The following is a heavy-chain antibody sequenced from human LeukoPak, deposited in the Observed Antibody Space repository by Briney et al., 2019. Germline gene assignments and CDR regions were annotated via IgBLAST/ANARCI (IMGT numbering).Heavy chain of an antibody. CDR3: AKDFQYSNHANWFGP. CDR1: GFTFSSYA. D-gene: IGHD4-11*01. Sequence: GGSLRLSCAASGFTFSSYAMSWVRQAPGKGLEWVSAISGSGGSTYYADSVKGRFTISRDNSKNTLYLQMNSLRAEDTAVYYCAKDFQYSNHANWFGPWGQGTLVTVSS. CDR2: ISGSGGST. V-gene: IGHV3-23*01. J-gene: IGHJ5*02.